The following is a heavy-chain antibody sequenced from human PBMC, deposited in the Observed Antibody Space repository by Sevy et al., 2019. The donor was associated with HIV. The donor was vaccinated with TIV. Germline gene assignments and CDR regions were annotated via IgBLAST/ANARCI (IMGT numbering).Heavy chain of an antibody. V-gene: IGHV3-30*18. Sequence: GGSLRLSCAASGFTFSSYAIHWGRQAPGKGLEWVAVISYDGNNKYYAHSVQDRFTVSRDNSKNTLYVQMNSLRAEDTAVYYCAKDHNLWSEGGFLHHWGQGTLVTVSS. D-gene: IGHD3-10*01. CDR1: GFTFSSYA. J-gene: IGHJ1*01. CDR2: ISYDGNNK. CDR3: AKDHNLWSEGGFLHH.